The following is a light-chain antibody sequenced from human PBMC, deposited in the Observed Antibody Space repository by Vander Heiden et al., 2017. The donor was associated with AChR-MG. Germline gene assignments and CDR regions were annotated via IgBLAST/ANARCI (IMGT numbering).Light chain of an antibody. V-gene: IGKV1-39*01. Sequence: DIQMTQSPSSLSASVGDRVTITCRASQSISNYLNWYQLKPGTAPALLIYAASSLQGGVPSRFSGSGSGTDFNITISSLQPEDFATYYCQQSYSLPRTFGQGTKLEIK. CDR1: QSISNY. J-gene: IGKJ2*01. CDR2: AAS. CDR3: QQSYSLPRT.